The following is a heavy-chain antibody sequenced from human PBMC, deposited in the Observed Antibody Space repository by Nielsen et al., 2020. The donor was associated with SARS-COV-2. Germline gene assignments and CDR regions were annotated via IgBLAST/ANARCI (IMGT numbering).Heavy chain of an antibody. CDR1: GGSINSSY. D-gene: IGHD3-10*01. CDR2: MYFTGGI. CDR3: ARQSMVRGVSGSNSGMDV. V-gene: IGHV4-59*08. J-gene: IGHJ6*02. Sequence: SETLSLTCTVSGGSINSSYWNWIRQPPGKGLEWIGYMYFTGGINYNPSPKSRVTFSVDTSKSLFFLRLSSVTAADTAVYYCARQSMVRGVSGSNSGMDVWGQGTTVTVSS.